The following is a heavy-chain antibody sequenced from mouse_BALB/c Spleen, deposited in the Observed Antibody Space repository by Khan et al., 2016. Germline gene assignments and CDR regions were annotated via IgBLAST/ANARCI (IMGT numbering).Heavy chain of an antibody. CDR1: GYPITSGYS. CDR3: TRSHGYYAMDY. J-gene: IGHJ4*01. V-gene: IGHV3-1*02. CDR2: IHYSGGT. Sequence: EVELVESGPDLVKPSQSLSLTCTVTGYPITSGYSWHWIRQFPGNKLEWMGYIHYSGGTKYIPSLKSRISITRDTSKNQFFLQLNSVTPEDTATYYCTRSHGYYAMDYWGQGTSVTVSS.